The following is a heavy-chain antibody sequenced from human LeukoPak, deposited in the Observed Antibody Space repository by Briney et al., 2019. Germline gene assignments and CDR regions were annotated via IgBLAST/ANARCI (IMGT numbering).Heavy chain of an antibody. D-gene: IGHD2-15*01. J-gene: IGHJ4*02. CDR2: IYYTGST. CDR1: GGSISSSSYY. V-gene: IGHV4-39*07. Sequence: SETLSLTCTVSGGSISSSSYYWGWIRQPPGKGLEWIGSIYYTGSTYYNPSLQSRVTISVDTSKNHFSLQLSSVTAADTAVYYCAGVVVVAATYNYWGQGTLVTVSS. CDR3: AGVVVVAATYNY.